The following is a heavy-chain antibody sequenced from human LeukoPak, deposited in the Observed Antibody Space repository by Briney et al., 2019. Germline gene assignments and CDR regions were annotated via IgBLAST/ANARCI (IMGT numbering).Heavy chain of an antibody. D-gene: IGHD6-19*01. CDR1: GFTFSSYG. Sequence: GGSLRLSCAASGFTFSSYGMHWVRQAPGKGLEWVAVIWYDGSNKYYADSVKGRFTISRDNSKNTLYLQMNSLRAEDTAVCYCARVGNGSPLECWGQGTLVTVSS. J-gene: IGHJ4*02. V-gene: IGHV3-33*01. CDR2: IWYDGSNK. CDR3: ARVGNGSPLEC.